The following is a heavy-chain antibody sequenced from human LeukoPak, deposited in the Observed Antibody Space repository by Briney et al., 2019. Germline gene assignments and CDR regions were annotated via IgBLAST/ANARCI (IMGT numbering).Heavy chain of an antibody. Sequence: PGGSLRLSCAASGFTFSGYPIHWVRQAPGKGLEWVAVIWYDGSNKQYADSAKGRFTISRDNSKNTLYLEMNSLRAEDTAVYYCARSYDRSGYYFRMVEYWGQGTLVTVSS. J-gene: IGHJ4*02. CDR1: GFTFSGYP. CDR2: IWYDGSNK. CDR3: ARSYDRSGYYFRMVEY. V-gene: IGHV3-33*01. D-gene: IGHD3-22*01.